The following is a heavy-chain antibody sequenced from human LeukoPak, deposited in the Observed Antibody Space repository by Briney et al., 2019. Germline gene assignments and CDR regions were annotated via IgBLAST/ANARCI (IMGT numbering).Heavy chain of an antibody. Sequence: GGSLRLSCAASGFTVSSNYMSWVRQAPGKGLEWVSVIYSGGSTYYADSVKGRFTIPRDNSKNTLYLQMNSLRAEDTAVYYCARDSAARRVFDYWGQGTLVTVSS. V-gene: IGHV3-53*01. J-gene: IGHJ4*02. CDR2: IYSGGST. CDR3: ARDSAARRVFDY. CDR1: GFTVSSNY.